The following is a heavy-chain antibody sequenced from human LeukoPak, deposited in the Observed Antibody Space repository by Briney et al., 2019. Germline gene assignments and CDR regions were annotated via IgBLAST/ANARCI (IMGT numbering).Heavy chain of an antibody. D-gene: IGHD4-11*01. CDR2: ISSTSSSI. V-gene: IGHV3-48*02. CDR3: ARDLISGDYTFDY. J-gene: IGHJ4*02. CDR1: GFPFSSFS. Sequence: GGSLRLSCAASGFPFSSFSMNWVRQAPGKGLEWVSYISSTSSSIYYADSVKGQFTVSRDNAKDSLYLQMNSLRDEDTAVYYCARDLISGDYTFDYWGQGALVTVSS.